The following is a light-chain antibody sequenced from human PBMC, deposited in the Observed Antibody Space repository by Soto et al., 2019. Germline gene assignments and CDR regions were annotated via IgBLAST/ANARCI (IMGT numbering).Light chain of an antibody. CDR3: QQYNNWPPDT. Sequence: EIVLTHSPGTLSLAPVEISTLSCRASQSFSSRYLAWYQQKPGQAPRLLIYGASTRATGIPARFSGSGSGTEFTLTISSLQSEDFAVYYCQQYNNWPPDTFGGGTKVDI. J-gene: IGKJ4*01. CDR1: QSFSSRY. CDR2: GAS. V-gene: IGKV3-15*01.